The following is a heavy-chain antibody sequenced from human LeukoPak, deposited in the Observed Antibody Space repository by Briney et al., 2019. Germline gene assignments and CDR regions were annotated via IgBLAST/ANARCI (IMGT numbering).Heavy chain of an antibody. D-gene: IGHD4-17*01. J-gene: IGHJ3*02. Sequence: GSLRLSCAASGFPFSAYAMIWVRQAPGKGLGWVSAISGSGHNTYYADSVKGRFAISRGNSKNTLYLQMSSLRAEDAAVYYCAKDPNGDYVGAFDNWGQGTMVIVSS. V-gene: IGHV3-23*01. CDR2: ISGSGHNT. CDR1: GFPFSAYA. CDR3: AKDPNGDYVGAFDN.